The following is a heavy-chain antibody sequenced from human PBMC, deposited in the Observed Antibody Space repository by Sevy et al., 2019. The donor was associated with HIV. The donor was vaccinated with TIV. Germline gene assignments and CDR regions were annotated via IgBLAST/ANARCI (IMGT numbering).Heavy chain of an antibody. CDR1: GFTFSSYA. CDR3: ARDNSGGGDDAFDI. D-gene: IGHD7-27*01. J-gene: IGHJ3*02. V-gene: IGHV3-30-3*01. CDR2: ISYDGSNK. Sequence: GGSLRLSCAASGFTFSSYAMHWVRQAPGKGLEWVAVISYDGSNKYYADSVKGRFTISRDNSKNTLYLQMNGLRAEDTAVYYCARDNSGGGDDAFDIWGQGTMVTVSS.